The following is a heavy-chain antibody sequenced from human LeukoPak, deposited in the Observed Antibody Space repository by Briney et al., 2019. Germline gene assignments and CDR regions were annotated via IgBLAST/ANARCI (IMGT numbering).Heavy chain of an antibody. CDR2: IHYSGST. Sequence: SETLSLTCTVSGGSISGFYWSWIRQPPGKRLEWIAYIHYSGSTTCNPSFKSRVTISVDTSKNQFSLRLSSVTAADTALYYCARGYAYGDTGSFDYWGQGALVTVSS. J-gene: IGHJ4*02. CDR1: GGSISGFY. D-gene: IGHD4-17*01. CDR3: ARGYAYGDTGSFDY. V-gene: IGHV4-59*01.